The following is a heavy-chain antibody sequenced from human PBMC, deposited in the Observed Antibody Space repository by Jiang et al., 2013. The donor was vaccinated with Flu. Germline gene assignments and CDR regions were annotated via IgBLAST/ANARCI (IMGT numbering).Heavy chain of an antibody. CDR2: INPGSGDT. CDR3: ARGQHQLGDAFDI. Sequence: VQLVESGAEVKRPGASVKVSCKASGYTFSASYMHWVRQVPGQGLEWMGWINPGSGDTNYAQKFQGRVTMTRDTSITTIYMELSRLRSDDTAVYYCARGQHQLGDAFDIWGQGTMVSVSS. CDR1: GYTFSASY. V-gene: IGHV1-2*02. D-gene: IGHD2-2*01. J-gene: IGHJ3*02.